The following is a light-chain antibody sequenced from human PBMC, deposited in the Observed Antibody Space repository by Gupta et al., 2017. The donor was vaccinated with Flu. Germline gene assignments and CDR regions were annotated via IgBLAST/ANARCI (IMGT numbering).Light chain of an antibody. CDR3: QQDDNHPLT. V-gene: IGKV1-6*01. Sequence: AIQMTQSPSSLSASVGDRVTITCRASQGIRNDLGWYQQKPGKPPKLLIYASSDLQSGVPSRFSGSGSGTDFTLSISSLQAEDFATYYCQQDDNHPLTFGGGTKVEIK. J-gene: IGKJ4*01. CDR2: ASS. CDR1: QGIRND.